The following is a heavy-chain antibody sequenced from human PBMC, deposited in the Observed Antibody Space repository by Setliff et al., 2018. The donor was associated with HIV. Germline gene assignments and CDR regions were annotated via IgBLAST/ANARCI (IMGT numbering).Heavy chain of an antibody. CDR1: SDSISSSY. V-gene: IGHV4-59*01. CDR3: ASAGPYCGDDRPYNWLTP. J-gene: IGHJ5*02. CDR2: VHHSGST. D-gene: IGHD2-21*02. Sequence: PSETLSLTCTVSSDSISSSYWTWIRQPPGQGLEWIGYVHHSGSTKYNASLRNRVTMSVDTSKNLFSLTLRSVTAADTAVYYCASAGPYCGDDRPYNWLTPWGQGTLVTVSS.